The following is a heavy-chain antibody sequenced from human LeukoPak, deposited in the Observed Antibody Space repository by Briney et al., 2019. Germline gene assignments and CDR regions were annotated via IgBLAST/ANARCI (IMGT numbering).Heavy chain of an antibody. CDR2: IYYSGST. CDR1: GGSISSYY. V-gene: IGHV4-59*01. D-gene: IGHD3-10*01. Sequence: SETLSLTCTVSGGSISSYYWSWPRQPPGKGLEWIGYIYYSGSTNYNPSLKSRVTISVDTSKNQFSLKLSSVTAADTAVYYCARDRGPMGYWGQGTLVTVSS. J-gene: IGHJ4*02. CDR3: ARDRGPMGY.